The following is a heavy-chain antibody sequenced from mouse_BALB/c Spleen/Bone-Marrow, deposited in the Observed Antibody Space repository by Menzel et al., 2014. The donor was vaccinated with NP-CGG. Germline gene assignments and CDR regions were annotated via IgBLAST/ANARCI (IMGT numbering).Heavy chain of an antibody. CDR3: ASYYDYDGRGY. Sequence: ESGAELARPGASVKLSCKAPGYTFTSYWMQWVKQRPGQGLEWIGAIYPGDGDTRYTQKFKGKATLTADKSSSTAYMQLSSLASEDSAVYHCASYYDYDGRGYWGQGTTLTVSS. V-gene: IGHV1-87*01. J-gene: IGHJ2*01. D-gene: IGHD2-4*01. CDR1: GYTFTSYW. CDR2: IYPGDGDT.